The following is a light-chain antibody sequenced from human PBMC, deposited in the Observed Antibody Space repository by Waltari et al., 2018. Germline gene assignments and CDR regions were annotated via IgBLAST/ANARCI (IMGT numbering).Light chain of an antibody. CDR1: QSVSSNF. Sequence: EILLTQSPDTLSLSPGERATLSCRASQSVSSNFLAGYQHKSGQAPRLLIYGTSSRAAGVPARFSGSVSGTDFTLTISGLEAEDFAVYYCQQFDSSPWAFGQGTAVEMK. CDR2: GTS. J-gene: IGKJ1*01. V-gene: IGKV3-20*01. CDR3: QQFDSSPWA.